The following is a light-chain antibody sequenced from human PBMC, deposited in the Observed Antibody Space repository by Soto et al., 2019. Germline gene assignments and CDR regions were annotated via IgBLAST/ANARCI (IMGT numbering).Light chain of an antibody. Sequence: EIVMTQSPPSLTVTPGEPASISCSSSQRLLHSNGNIFLDWYLQKPGQSPQLLIYLGFNRASGVPDRVSGSGAGTDFTLKISRVEAEDAGVYYCMQALQTSYTFGHGTKLEIK. J-gene: IGKJ2*01. CDR2: LGF. CDR3: MQALQTSYT. V-gene: IGKV2-28*01. CDR1: QRLLHSNGNIF.